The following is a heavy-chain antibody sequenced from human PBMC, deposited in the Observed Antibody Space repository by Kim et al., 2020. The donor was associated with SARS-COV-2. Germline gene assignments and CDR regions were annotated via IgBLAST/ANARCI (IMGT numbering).Heavy chain of an antibody. CDR3: AKGAHVVVAATTGFDY. V-gene: IGHV3-33*06. CDR2: IWYDGSNK. CDR1: GFTFSSYA. Sequence: GGSLRLSCAASGFTFSSYAMHWVRQAPGKGLEWVAVIWYDGSNKYYADSVKGRFTISRDNSKNTLYLQMNSLRAEDTAVYYCAKGAHVVVAATTGFDYWAQGTLVTVSS. J-gene: IGHJ4*02. D-gene: IGHD2-15*01.